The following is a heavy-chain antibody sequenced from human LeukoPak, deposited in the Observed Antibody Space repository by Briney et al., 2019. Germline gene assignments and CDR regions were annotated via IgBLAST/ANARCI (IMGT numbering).Heavy chain of an antibody. J-gene: IGHJ4*02. CDR2: IYYSGST. Sequence: SETLSLTCTASGGSISSSSYYWGWIRQPPGKGLEWIGSIYYSGSTYYNPSLKSRVTISVDTSKNQFSLKLSSVTAADTAVYYCARVICSGGSCRFDYWGQGTLVTVSS. V-gene: IGHV4-39*07. CDR3: ARVICSGGSCRFDY. D-gene: IGHD2-15*01. CDR1: GGSISSSSYY.